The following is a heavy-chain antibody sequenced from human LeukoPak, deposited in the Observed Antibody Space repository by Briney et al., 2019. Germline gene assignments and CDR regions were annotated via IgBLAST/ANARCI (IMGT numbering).Heavy chain of an antibody. CDR1: GGSISSGGYY. CDR2: IYYSGST. CDR3: AREVPMTTVAYPLGPLDY. Sequence: SETLSLTCTVSGGSISSGGYYWSWIRQHPGKGLEWIGYIYYSGSTYYNPSLKSRVTISVDTSKNQFSLKLSSVTAADTAVYYCAREVPMTTVAYPLGPLDYWGQGTLVTVSS. D-gene: IGHD4-23*01. J-gene: IGHJ4*02. V-gene: IGHV4-31*03.